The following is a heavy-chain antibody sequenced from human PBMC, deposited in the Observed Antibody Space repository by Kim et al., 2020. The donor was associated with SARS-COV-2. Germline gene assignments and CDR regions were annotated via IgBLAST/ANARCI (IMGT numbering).Heavy chain of an antibody. D-gene: IGHD6-13*01. Sequence: ASVKVSCKASGYIFTNSPIHWVRQAPGQRLEWMGWINAGMGDTKYSQKFQGRVTITRDTSASTAYMELSSLTSEDTGVYFCARYVSGWFFDYWGQGTLVTVSS. CDR1: GYIFTNSP. CDR2: INAGMGDT. V-gene: IGHV1-3*01. J-gene: IGHJ4*02. CDR3: ARYVSGWFFDY.